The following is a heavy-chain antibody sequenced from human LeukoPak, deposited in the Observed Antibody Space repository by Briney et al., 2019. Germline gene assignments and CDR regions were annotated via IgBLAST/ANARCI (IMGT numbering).Heavy chain of an antibody. Sequence: PSETLSLTCTVSGGSISSYYWSWIRQPPGKGLEWIGYIYYSGSTNYNPSLKSRVTISVDTSKNQFSLKLSSVTAADTAVYYCARTYSSGVDHWGQGTLVTVSS. CDR1: GGSISSYY. CDR2: IYYSGST. D-gene: IGHD6-19*01. CDR3: ARTYSSGVDH. J-gene: IGHJ4*02. V-gene: IGHV4-59*01.